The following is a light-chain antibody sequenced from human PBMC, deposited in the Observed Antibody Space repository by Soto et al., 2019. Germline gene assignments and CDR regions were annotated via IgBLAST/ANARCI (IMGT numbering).Light chain of an antibody. CDR1: SSDVGGYKY. Sequence: QSVLTQPASVSGSPGQSITISCTGTSSDVGGYKYVSWYQQHPGKAPKLMIYEVSNRPSGVSNRFSGSKSGNTASLTISGLQAEDEADYYCSSYTGSGALNVFGTGTKLTVL. CDR3: SSYTGSGALNV. J-gene: IGLJ1*01. CDR2: EVS. V-gene: IGLV2-14*01.